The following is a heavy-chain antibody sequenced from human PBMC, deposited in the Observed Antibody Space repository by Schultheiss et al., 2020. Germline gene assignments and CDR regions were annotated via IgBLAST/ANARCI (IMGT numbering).Heavy chain of an antibody. CDR1: GGSFSGYY. V-gene: IGHV4-59*08. CDR2: IYYSGST. D-gene: IGHD1-26*01. Sequence: SQPLSLTCAVYGGSFSGYYWSWIRQPPGKGLEWIGYIYYSGSTNYNPSLKSRVTISVDTSKNQFSLKLSSVTAADTAVYYCARGTATYYFDYWGQGTLVTGSS. CDR3: ARGTATYYFDY. J-gene: IGHJ4*02.